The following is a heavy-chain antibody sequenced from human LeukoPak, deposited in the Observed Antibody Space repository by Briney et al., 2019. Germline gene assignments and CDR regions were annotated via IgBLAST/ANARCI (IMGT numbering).Heavy chain of an antibody. V-gene: IGHV4-34*01. CDR3: ARLYYYDSSGYPGSGFDI. D-gene: IGHD3-22*01. CDR1: GGSFSGYY. CDR2: INHSGST. J-gene: IGHJ3*02. Sequence: SETLSLTCAVYGGSFSGYYWSWIRQPPGKGLEWIGEINHSGSTDYNPSLKSRVTISVDTSKNQFSLKLSSVTAADTAVYYCARLYYYDSSGYPGSGFDIWGQGTMVTVSS.